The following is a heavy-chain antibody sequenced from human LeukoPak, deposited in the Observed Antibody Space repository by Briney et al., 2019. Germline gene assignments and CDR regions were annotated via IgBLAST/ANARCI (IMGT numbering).Heavy chain of an antibody. V-gene: IGHV3-30-3*01. CDR3: ARDSLRFLEWLFDY. Sequence: GRSLRLSCVASGFTFSRYDMHWVRQAPGKGLQWVAVISFDGGNEIYADSVKGRFIISRDNSKNTLYLQMNSLRAEDTAVYYCARDSLRFLEWLFDYWGQGTLVTVSS. J-gene: IGHJ4*02. CDR2: ISFDGGNE. D-gene: IGHD3-3*01. CDR1: GFTFSRYD.